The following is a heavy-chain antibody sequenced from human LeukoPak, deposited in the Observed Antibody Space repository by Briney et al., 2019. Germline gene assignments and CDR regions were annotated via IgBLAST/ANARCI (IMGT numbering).Heavy chain of an antibody. CDR1: GFTFSSYS. CDR2: ISSSSSYI. CDR3: ARDSDILTGYSYY. D-gene: IGHD3-9*01. Sequence: PGGSLRLSCAASGFTFSSYSMNWVRQAPGKGLEWVLSISSSSSYIYYADSAKGRFTISRDNAKNSLYLQMNSLRAEDTAVYYCARDSDILTGYSYYWGQGTLVTVSS. J-gene: IGHJ4*02. V-gene: IGHV3-21*01.